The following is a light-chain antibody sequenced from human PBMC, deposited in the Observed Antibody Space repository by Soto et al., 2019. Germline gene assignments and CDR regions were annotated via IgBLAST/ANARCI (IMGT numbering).Light chain of an antibody. CDR1: SSDVGGYNY. Sequence: QSVLTQPASVSGCPGQSITISCTGTSSDVGGYNYVSWYQHHPGKAPKLMIYDVSNRPSGVSNRFSGSKSSNTASLTISGLQPEDEADYYCSSYTTSNTRQIVLGTGTKVTVL. CDR2: DVS. CDR3: SSYTTSNTRQIV. V-gene: IGLV2-14*03. J-gene: IGLJ1*01.